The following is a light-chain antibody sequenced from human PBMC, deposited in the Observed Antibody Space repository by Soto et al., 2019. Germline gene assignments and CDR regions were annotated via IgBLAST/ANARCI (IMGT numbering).Light chain of an antibody. CDR3: CSYTSSTFWV. CDR2: DVS. Sequence: QSALTQPASVSGSPGQSITISCTGTSSDVGRYNYVSWYQQHPGKAPKLMIYDVSNRPSGVSNRFSGSKSGTTASLTISGLQAEEESDYYCCSYTSSTFWVLGGGTKLTVL. V-gene: IGLV2-14*01. CDR1: SSDVGRYNY. J-gene: IGLJ3*02.